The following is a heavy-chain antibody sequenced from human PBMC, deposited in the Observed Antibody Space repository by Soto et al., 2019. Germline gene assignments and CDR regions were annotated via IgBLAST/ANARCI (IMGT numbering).Heavy chain of an antibody. V-gene: IGHV3-23*01. D-gene: IGHD5-12*01. CDR1: GFTFSKSA. Sequence: EVQLLESGGGLVQPGGSLRLFCAASGFTFSKSAMSWVRQAPGKGLEWVSGISGSGDYTYYADSVKGRFTISRDNSKNTLYQQMSSLGAEDTAVYYCAKGSGGYDSHLGDSWGQGTLVTVSS. CDR2: ISGSGDYT. J-gene: IGHJ4*02. CDR3: AKGSGGYDSHLGDS.